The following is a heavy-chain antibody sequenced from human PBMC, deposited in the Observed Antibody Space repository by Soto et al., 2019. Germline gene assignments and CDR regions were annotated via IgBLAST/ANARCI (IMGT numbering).Heavy chain of an antibody. CDR2: IIPILTTP. CDR1: GGTFSIYG. CDR3: ATAVGVAPTGEDGMDV. D-gene: IGHD2-8*02. J-gene: IGHJ6*02. V-gene: IGHV1-69*01. Sequence: QVQLVQSGAEVKKTGSSVKVSCKASGGTFSIYGFSWVRQAPGQGPEWIGGIIPILTTPNYAQKFQGRVTIVAEESTTTVYMELRSLKFEDTAVYYCATAVGVAPTGEDGMDVWGQGTSVTVSS.